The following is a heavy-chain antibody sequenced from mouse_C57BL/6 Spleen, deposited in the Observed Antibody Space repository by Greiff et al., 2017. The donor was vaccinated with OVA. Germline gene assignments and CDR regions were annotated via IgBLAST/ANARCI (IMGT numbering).Heavy chain of an antibody. CDR1: GFTFSDYY. CDR2: ISNGGGST. V-gene: IGHV5-12*01. CDR3: ARLLRGLHYFDY. Sequence: EVMLVESGGGLVQPGGSLKLSCAASGFTFSDYYMYWVRQTPEKRLEWVAYISNGGGSTYYPDTVKGRFTISRDNAKNTLYLQMSRLKSEDTAMYYCARLLRGLHYFDYWGQGTTLTVSS. J-gene: IGHJ2*01. D-gene: IGHD1-1*01.